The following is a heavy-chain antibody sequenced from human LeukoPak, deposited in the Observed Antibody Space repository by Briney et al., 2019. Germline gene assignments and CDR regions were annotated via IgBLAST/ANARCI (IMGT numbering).Heavy chain of an antibody. J-gene: IGHJ1*01. CDR2: IYYSGST. D-gene: IGHD1-26*01. CDR3: ARALSGTYGLFQH. CDR1: GGSISSSSYY. Sequence: SETLSLTCTVSGGSISSSSYYWGWIRQPPGKGLEWIGYIYYSGSTYYNPSLRSRVTISVDTSKNQFSLNLNSVTAADTAVYYCARALSGTYGLFQHWGQGTLVTVSS. V-gene: IGHV4-61*05.